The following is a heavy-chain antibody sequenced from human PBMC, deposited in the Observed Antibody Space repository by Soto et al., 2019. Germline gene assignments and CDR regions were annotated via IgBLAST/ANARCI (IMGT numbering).Heavy chain of an antibody. D-gene: IGHD6-6*01. CDR3: AIREDSSSSPLTYNWFDP. CDR1: GGSFSGYY. J-gene: IGHJ5*02. V-gene: IGHV4-34*01. Sequence: SETLSLTCAVYGGSFSGYYWSWICQPPGKGLEWIGEINHSGSTNYNPSLKSRVTISVDTSKNQFSLKLSSVTAADTAAYYCAIREDSSSSPLTYNWFDPWGQGTLVTVSS. CDR2: INHSGST.